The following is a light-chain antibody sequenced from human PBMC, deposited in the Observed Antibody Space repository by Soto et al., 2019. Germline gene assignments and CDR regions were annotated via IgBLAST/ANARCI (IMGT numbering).Light chain of an antibody. CDR1: SSDVGDYNY. J-gene: IGLJ3*02. Sequence: QSALTQPPSASGSPGQSVTISCTGTSSDVGDYNYVSWYQQYPGKAPKLMIYEVSKRPSGVPDRFSGSKSGNTASLTVSGLQAEDEADYYCSSSAGSNNGVFGGGTKVTVL. V-gene: IGLV2-8*01. CDR3: SSSAGSNNGV. CDR2: EVS.